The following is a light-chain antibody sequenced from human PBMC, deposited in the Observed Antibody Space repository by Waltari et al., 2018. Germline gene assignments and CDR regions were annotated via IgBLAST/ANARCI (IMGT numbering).Light chain of an antibody. CDR2: DVS. CDR1: SNDVGGYNF. V-gene: IGLV2-14*01. J-gene: IGLJ2*01. CDR3: SSQSSNDVVL. Sequence: QSALTQPASVSGSPGQSVTIFCAATSNDVGGYNFVSWYQEHPGQAPRVIIYDVSDRPSGVSDRFSGSKSGNTASLTISGLQAEDEADYYCSSQSSNDVVLFGGGTKLTVL.